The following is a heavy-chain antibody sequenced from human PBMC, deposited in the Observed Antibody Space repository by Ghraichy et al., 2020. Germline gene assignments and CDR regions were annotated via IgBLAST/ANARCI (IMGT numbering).Heavy chain of an antibody. CDR1: GYTFTGYY. D-gene: IGHD3-10*01. Sequence: ASVKVSSKASGYTFTGYYMHWVRQAPGQGLEWMGWINPNSGGTNYAQKFQGRVTMTRDTSISTAYMELSRLRSDDTAVYYCARPDYYGSENYFDYWGQGTLVTVSS. CDR3: ARPDYYGSENYFDY. CDR2: INPNSGGT. J-gene: IGHJ4*02. V-gene: IGHV1-2*02.